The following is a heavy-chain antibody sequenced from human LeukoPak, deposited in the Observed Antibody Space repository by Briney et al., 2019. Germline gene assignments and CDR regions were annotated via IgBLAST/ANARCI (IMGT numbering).Heavy chain of an antibody. J-gene: IGHJ4*02. CDR1: GYSFTSSW. D-gene: IGHD2-15*01. CDR3: ARGLYCSGGSCRFDY. CDR2: IYPGDSDI. V-gene: IGHV5-51*01. Sequence: GESLKISCEGSGYSFTSSWIGWVRQMPVKGLEWMGIIYPGDSDIRYSPSFQGQVTISADKSITTAHLQWSSLKASDTAIYYCARGLYCSGGSCRFDYWGQGTLVTVSS.